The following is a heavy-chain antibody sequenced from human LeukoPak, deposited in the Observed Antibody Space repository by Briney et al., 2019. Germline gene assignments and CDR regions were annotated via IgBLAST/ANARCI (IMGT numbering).Heavy chain of an antibody. V-gene: IGHV3-74*01. D-gene: IGHD3-10*01. CDR1: GFTFSSYW. Sequence: PGGSLRLSCAASGFTFSSYWMHWVRQAPGKGVVWVSRINSDGSSTTYADSVKGRFTISRDNAKNTLYLQVNSLRAEDTAVYYCARGFTLVRGVDYWGQGTLVTVSS. J-gene: IGHJ4*02. CDR3: ARGFTLVRGVDY. CDR2: INSDGSST.